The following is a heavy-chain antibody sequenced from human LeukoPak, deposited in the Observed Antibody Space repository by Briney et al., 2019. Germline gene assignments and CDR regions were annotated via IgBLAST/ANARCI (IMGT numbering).Heavy chain of an antibody. D-gene: IGHD4-17*01. V-gene: IGHV3-23*01. CDR1: GFTVSSNY. CDR3: AKEATVTLYFDY. J-gene: IGHJ4*02. CDR2: ISGSGGST. Sequence: PGGSLRLSCAASGFTVSSNYMSWVRQAPGKGLEWVSAISGSGGSTYYADSVKGRFTISRDNSKNTLYLQMNSLRAEDTAVYYCAKEATVTLYFDYWGQGTLVTVSS.